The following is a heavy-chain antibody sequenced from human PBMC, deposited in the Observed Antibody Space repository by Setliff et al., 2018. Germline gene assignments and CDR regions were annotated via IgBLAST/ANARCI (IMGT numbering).Heavy chain of an antibody. D-gene: IGHD2-15*01. V-gene: IGHV1-3*01. CDR2: INAGNGNT. J-gene: IGHJ4*02. CDR3: ARDSGPQRYYFDY. CDR1: GYTFTSYA. Sequence: ASVKVSCKASGYTFTSYAMHWVRQAPGQRLEWMGWINAGNGNTKYSQKFQGRVTITRDASASTAYMELSSLRSEDTAVYYCARDSGPQRYYFDYWGQGTLVTVSS.